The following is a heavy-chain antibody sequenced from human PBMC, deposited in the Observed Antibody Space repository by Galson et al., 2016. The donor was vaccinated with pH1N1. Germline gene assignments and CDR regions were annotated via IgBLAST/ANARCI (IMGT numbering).Heavy chain of an antibody. CDR1: GYTFTGYY. Sequence: SVKVSCKASGYTFTGYYMHWVRQAPGQGLEWMGWINPNSGGTNYAQKFQGRATMTRDTSISTAYMELSRLRSDDAAVYYCARGIDFGELGAWFDPWGQGTLVTVSS. D-gene: IGHD3-10*01. J-gene: IGHJ5*02. CDR2: INPNSGGT. CDR3: ARGIDFGELGAWFDP. V-gene: IGHV1-2*02.